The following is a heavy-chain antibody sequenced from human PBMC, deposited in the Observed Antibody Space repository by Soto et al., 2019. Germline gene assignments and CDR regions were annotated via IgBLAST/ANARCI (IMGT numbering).Heavy chain of an antibody. CDR3: ARLVVVAPVANA. CDR2: IFYTGTT. CDR1: GGSINYNSYY. D-gene: IGHD2-2*01. Sequence: LSETLSLTCSVSGGSINYNSYYWGWIRQPPGKGLEWVGGIFYTGTTYYSPSLKDRVTISVDTSKNSFSLNLTSVTAADTAVYFCARLVVVAPVANAWGQGTLVTVSS. J-gene: IGHJ5*02. V-gene: IGHV4-39*02.